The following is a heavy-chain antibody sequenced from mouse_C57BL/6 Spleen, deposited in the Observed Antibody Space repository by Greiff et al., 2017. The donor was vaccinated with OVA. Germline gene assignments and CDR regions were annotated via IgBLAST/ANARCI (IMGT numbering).Heavy chain of an antibody. CDR1: GYTFTSYW. CDR3: ARGTTVNYYAMDY. Sequence: QVQLQQPGAELVRPGPSVKLSCKASGYTFTSYWMHWVKQRPGQGLEWIGVIDPSDSYTNYNQKFKGKATLTVDTSSSTAYMQLSSLTSEDSAVYYCARGTTVNYYAMDYWGQGTSVTVSS. CDR2: IDPSDSYT. V-gene: IGHV1-59*01. J-gene: IGHJ4*01. D-gene: IGHD1-1*01.